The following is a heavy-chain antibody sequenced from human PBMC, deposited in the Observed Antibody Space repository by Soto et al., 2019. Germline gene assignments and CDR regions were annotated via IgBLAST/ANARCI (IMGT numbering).Heavy chain of an antibody. CDR3: TTYDFWSGYYRPPGYGMDV. CDR2: IKSKTDGGTT. J-gene: IGHJ6*02. Sequence: GGSLRLSCAASGFTFSNAWMSWVRQAPGKGLEWVGRIKSKTDGGTTDYAAPVKGRFTISRDDSKNTLYLQMNSLETEDTAVYYCTTYDFWSGYYRPPGYGMDVWGQGTTVTVSS. D-gene: IGHD3-3*01. V-gene: IGHV3-15*01. CDR1: GFTFSNAW.